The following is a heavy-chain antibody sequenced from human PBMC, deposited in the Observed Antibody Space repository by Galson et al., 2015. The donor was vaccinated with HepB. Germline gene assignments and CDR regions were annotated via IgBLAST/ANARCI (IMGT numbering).Heavy chain of an antibody. D-gene: IGHD2-2*01. V-gene: IGHV4-31*11. CDR2: IYYRGST. CDR1: GGSFSGYY. J-gene: IGHJ6*02. Sequence: TLSLTCAVYGGSFSGYYWSWIRQHPGKGLEWTGYIYYRGSTYYNPSLKSRVTISVDTSKNQFSLKLSSVAAADTAVYYCAGYRHGSSTSCYVYYYYYGMDVWGQGTTVTVSS. CDR3: AGYRHGSSTSCYVYYYYYGMDV.